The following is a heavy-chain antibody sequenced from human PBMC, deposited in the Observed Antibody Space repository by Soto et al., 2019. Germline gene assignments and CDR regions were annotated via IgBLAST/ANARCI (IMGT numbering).Heavy chain of an antibody. Sequence: QVQLVESGGGVVQPGRSLRVSCAASGFAFSNYDMHWVRQAPGKGLGWVAVISYDGSKKDYADSVKGRFTISRDNCKGRVYVEMDSRRVEDTGVYYCAREYSGSPIDYWGQGALVPVSS. D-gene: IGHD6-6*01. V-gene: IGHV3-30*19. CDR3: AREYSGSPIDY. J-gene: IGHJ4*02. CDR2: ISYDGSKK. CDR1: GFAFSNYD.